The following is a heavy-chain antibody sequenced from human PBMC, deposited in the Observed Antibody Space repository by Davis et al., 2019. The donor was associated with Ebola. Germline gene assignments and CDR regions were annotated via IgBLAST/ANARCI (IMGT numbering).Heavy chain of an antibody. J-gene: IGHJ6*02. CDR2: ISGSGGST. D-gene: IGHD6-13*01. CDR1: GGSFSGYY. CDR3: AKDYGYSSSWYYYYYGMDV. V-gene: IGHV3-23*01. Sequence: ETLSLTCAVYGGSFSGYYWSWVRQAPGKGLEWVSAISGSGGSTYYADSVKGRFTISRDNSKNTLYLQMNSLRAEDTAVYYCAKDYGYSSSWYYYYYGMDVWGQGTTVTVSS.